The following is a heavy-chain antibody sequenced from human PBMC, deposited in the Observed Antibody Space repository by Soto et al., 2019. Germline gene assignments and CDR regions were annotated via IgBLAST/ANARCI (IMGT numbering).Heavy chain of an antibody. J-gene: IGHJ4*02. CDR3: ARGWSSTAACFDY. Sequence: ASVKVSCKASGYTFTGFYIHWVRQAPGQGLEWMGWINPDSGGTNYAQDFQGRVTMTRDSSISTAYMELNRLSSVDSAVFYCARGWSSTAACFDYWGQGTLVTVSS. D-gene: IGHD2-15*01. CDR2: INPDSGGT. CDR1: GYTFTGFY. V-gene: IGHV1-2*02.